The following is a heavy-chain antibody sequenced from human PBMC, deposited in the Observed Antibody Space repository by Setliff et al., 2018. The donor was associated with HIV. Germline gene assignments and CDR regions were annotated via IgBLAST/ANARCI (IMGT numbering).Heavy chain of an antibody. CDR1: GGSISSSSYY. CDR3: ARHQMTLAARQPLYLWYFDL. J-gene: IGHJ2*01. D-gene: IGHD3-10*01. V-gene: IGHV4-39*01. CDR2: IYYSGGT. Sequence: PSETLSLTCTVSGGSISSSSYYWGWIRQPPGKGLEWFGSIYYSGGTYYNPSLKSRVTISVDTSKNQFSLKRSSVPAADTAVYYCARHQMTLAARQPLYLWYFDLWGRGTLGTVSS.